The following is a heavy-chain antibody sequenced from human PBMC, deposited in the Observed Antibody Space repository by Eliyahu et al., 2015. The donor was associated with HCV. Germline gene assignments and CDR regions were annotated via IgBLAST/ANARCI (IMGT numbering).Heavy chain of an antibody. CDR1: GFTFRXYA. J-gene: IGHJ4*02. CDR2: ISRNGDFT. V-gene: IGHV3-23*01. CDR3: AKVVPGSSTWYEDLDY. Sequence: EIQLLESGGGLVQPGGXLRLSCXASGFTFRXYAMHWVRQPPGKGLEXVSVISRNGDFTYYGGSVKGRFIVSRDNSKNTLFLEMNNLRVEDSATYYCAKVVPGSSTWYEDLDYWGQGTLVTVSS. D-gene: IGHD6-13*01.